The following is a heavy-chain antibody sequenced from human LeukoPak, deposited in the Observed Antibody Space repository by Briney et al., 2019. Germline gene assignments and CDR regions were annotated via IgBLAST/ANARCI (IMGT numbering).Heavy chain of an antibody. CDR1: GYTFTGYY. Sequence: GASVKVSCKASGYTFTGYYMHWVRRAPGQGLEWMGWINPNSGGTNYAQKFQGRVTMTRDTSISTAYMELSRLRSDDTAVYYCARDILCSSTSCYENWFDPWGQGTLVTVSS. D-gene: IGHD2-2*01. CDR3: ARDILCSSTSCYENWFDP. V-gene: IGHV1-2*02. CDR2: INPNSGGT. J-gene: IGHJ5*02.